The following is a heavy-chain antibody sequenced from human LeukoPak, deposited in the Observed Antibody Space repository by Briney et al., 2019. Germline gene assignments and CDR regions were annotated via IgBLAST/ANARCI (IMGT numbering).Heavy chain of an antibody. D-gene: IGHD4-23*01. J-gene: IGHJ4*02. CDR2: MNPNSGNT. V-gene: IGHV1-8*01. Sequence: GASVKVSCKASGYTFTSYDINWVRQATGQGLEWMGWMNPNSGNTCYAQKFQGRVTMTRNTSISTAYMELRSLRSDDTAVYYCARDDYGGNSGLFDYWGQGTQVTVSS. CDR3: ARDDYGGNSGLFDY. CDR1: GYTFTSYD.